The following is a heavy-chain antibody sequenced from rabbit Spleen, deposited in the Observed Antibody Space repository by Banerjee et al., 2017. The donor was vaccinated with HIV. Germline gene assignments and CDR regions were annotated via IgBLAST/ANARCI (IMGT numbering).Heavy chain of an antibody. D-gene: IGHD8-1*01. V-gene: IGHV1S7*01. Sequence: QELVESGGGLVQPGESLKLSCKASGIDFSSDGISWVRQAPGKGLEWIGYIDPVFGSTYYANWVNGRFTISSHNAQNTLYLQLNSLTAADTATYFCARDGAGSSYFNLWGPGTLVTVS. CDR2: IDPVFGST. CDR1: GIDFSSDG. CDR3: ARDGAGSSYFNL. J-gene: IGHJ4*01.